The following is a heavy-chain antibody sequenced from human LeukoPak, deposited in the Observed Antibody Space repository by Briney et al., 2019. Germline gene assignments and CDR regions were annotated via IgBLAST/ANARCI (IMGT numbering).Heavy chain of an antibody. CDR2: INRDGSKN. CDR1: EFTFGSYW. J-gene: IGHJ3*01. D-gene: IGHD2-21*02. Sequence: GGSLRLSCAASEFTFGSYWMTWVRQAPGKGLKWVANINRDGSKNHFVDSVKGRFTISRDNAKNFLYLQMNSLRAEDTAVYFCARDSSPYCGDDCYFDAFDLWGQGTMVTVSS. CDR3: ARDSSPYCGDDCYFDAFDL. V-gene: IGHV3-7*03.